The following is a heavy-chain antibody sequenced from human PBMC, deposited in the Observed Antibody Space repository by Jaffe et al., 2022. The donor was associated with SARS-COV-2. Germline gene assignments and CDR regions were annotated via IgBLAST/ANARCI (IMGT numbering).Heavy chain of an antibody. V-gene: IGHV2-5*02. CDR2: IYWDADK. CDR3: AHRKGLYGDWNYGRFDY. J-gene: IGHJ4*02. D-gene: IGHD1-7*01. CDR1: GFSLTPSGVG. Sequence: QITLKESGPTLVKPTQTLTLTCTFSGFSLTPSGVGVGWIRQPPGKALEWLALIYWDADKRYNPSLRSRLAIMKDTSKNQVVLTMTNVDPVDTATYYCAHRKGLYGDWNYGRFDYWGQGTLVTVSS.